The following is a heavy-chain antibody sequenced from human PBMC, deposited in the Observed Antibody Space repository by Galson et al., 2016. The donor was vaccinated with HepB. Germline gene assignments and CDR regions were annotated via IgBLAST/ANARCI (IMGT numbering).Heavy chain of an antibody. D-gene: IGHD4-17*01. CDR2: ISGSNGDT. Sequence: SVKVSCKASGYTFSSYGITWVRQAPGQGLEWLGWISGSNGDTNYAQKFQGRVTMTTDTSTGTGFLEVRSLRSDDTAVYYCARGSDDYGDKRDIYYYYMDVWSKGTTVTVSS. V-gene: IGHV1-18*01. CDR3: ARGSDDYGDKRDIYYYYMDV. J-gene: IGHJ6*03. CDR1: GYTFSSYG.